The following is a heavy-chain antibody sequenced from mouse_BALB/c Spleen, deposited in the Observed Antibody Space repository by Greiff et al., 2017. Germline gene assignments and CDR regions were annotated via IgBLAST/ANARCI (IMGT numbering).Heavy chain of an antibody. Sequence: VKLVESGPGLVAPSQSLSITCTVSGFSLSRYSVHWVRQPPGKGLEWLGMIWGGGSTDYNSALKSRLSISKDNSKSQVFLKMNSLQTDDTAMYYCARNGDYGNYQFAYWGQGTLVTVSA. V-gene: IGHV2-6-4*01. CDR1: GFSLSRYS. D-gene: IGHD2-1*01. J-gene: IGHJ3*01. CDR3: ARNGDYGNYQFAY. CDR2: IWGGGST.